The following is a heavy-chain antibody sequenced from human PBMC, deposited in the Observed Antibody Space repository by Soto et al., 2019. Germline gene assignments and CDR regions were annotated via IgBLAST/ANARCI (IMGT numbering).Heavy chain of an antibody. CDR1: GFTFSSYA. V-gene: IGHV3-23*01. CDR2: ISGSGGST. CDR3: ARRYKSAGWLET. Sequence: GGSLRLSCAASGFTFSSYAMSWVRQAPGEGLEWVSAISGSGGSTYYADSVKGRFTISRDNSKNTLYLQMNSLRAEDTAVYYCARRYKSAGWLETWGQGTLVTVSS. J-gene: IGHJ5*02. D-gene: IGHD1-20*01.